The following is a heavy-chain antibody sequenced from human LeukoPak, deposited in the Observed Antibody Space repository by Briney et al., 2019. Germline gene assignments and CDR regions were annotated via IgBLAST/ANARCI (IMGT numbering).Heavy chain of an antibody. V-gene: IGHV1-2*02. CDR2: INPNSGGT. D-gene: IGHD6-19*01. CDR1: GYTFTVYY. J-gene: IGHJ4*02. Sequence: ASVKVSCKASGYTFTVYYMHWVRQAPGQGGERMGWINPNSGGTNYAQKFQGRVTMTRDTSISTAYMELSRLRSDDTAVYYCAIGYSSGWYQFDYWGQGTLVTVSS. CDR3: AIGYSSGWYQFDY.